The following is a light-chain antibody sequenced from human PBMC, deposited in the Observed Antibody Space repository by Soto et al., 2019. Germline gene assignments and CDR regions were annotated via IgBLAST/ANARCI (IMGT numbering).Light chain of an antibody. CDR3: SSYTCISTWG. V-gene: IGLV2-14*01. Sequence: QSVLTQPASVSGSPGQASTISCTGTSSDVGVSNYVSWYQQHPGKAPKLMIYEVSNRPSGVSKRFSGSKSGNTASLTISGLQAEDEADYYCSSYTCISTWGFGGGTKVTVL. J-gene: IGLJ3*02. CDR2: EVS. CDR1: SSDVGVSNY.